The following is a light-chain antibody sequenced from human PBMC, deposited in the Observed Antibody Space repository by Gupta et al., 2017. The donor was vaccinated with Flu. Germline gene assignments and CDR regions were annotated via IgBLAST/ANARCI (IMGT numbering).Light chain of an antibody. Sequence: EIVLPQSPGTLSLSPGERATLSCSASQSVSSSYLAWYQQKPGQAPRLLIYGASSRATGIPDRFSGSGSGTDFTLTISRLEPEDFAVYYCQQYCSSPRTFGQGTKVEIK. V-gene: IGKV3-20*01. CDR2: GAS. CDR3: QQYCSSPRT. J-gene: IGKJ1*01. CDR1: QSVSSSY.